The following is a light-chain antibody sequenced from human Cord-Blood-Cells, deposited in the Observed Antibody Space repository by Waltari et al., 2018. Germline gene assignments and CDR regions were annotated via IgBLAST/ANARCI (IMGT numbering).Light chain of an antibody. CDR3: QQYGSSIFT. V-gene: IGKV3-20*01. CDR2: GAS. Sequence: EIVLTKPQGTCPLSPGERATLPCRASKSVSSSYLAWYQQKPGQAPRLLIYGASSRATGIPDRFSGSGSGTDFTLTISRLEPEDFAVYYCQQYGSSIFTFGPGTKVDIK. CDR1: KSVSSSY. J-gene: IGKJ3*01.